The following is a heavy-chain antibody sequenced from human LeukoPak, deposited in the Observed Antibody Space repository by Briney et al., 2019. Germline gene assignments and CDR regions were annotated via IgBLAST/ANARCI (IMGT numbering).Heavy chain of an antibody. CDR2: IYYSGST. D-gene: IGHD3-22*01. J-gene: IGHJ4*02. CDR3: ARGSRGSGYYYFDY. Sequence: SETLSLTCTVSGASISSYYWSWIRQPPGKGLEWIGYIYYSGSTNYNPSLKSRVTISVDTSKNQFSLKLSSVTAADTAVYYCARGSRGSGYYYFDYWGQGTLVTVSS. CDR1: GASISSYY. V-gene: IGHV4-59*01.